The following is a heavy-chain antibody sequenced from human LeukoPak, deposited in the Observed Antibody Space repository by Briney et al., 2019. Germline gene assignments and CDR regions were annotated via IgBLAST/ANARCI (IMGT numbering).Heavy chain of an antibody. J-gene: IGHJ6*03. CDR3: ARGGAVAGSYYYYMDV. D-gene: IGHD6-19*01. CDR2: IYTSGST. V-gene: IGHV4-4*07. CDR1: GGSISSYY. Sequence: SETLSLTCTVSGGSISSYYWSWIRQPAGKGLEWIGRIYTSGSTNYNPSLKSRVTMSVDTSKNQFSLKLSSVTAADTAVYYCARGGAVAGSYYYYMDVWGKGTTVTVSS.